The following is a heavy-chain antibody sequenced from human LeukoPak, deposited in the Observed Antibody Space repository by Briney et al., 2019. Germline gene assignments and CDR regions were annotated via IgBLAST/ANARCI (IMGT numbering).Heavy chain of an antibody. J-gene: IGHJ5*02. CDR1: GFTFSSYS. CDR2: ISSSSSYI. CDR3: ARDRYSGYDFFPRPENWIDP. V-gene: IGHV3-21*01. Sequence: GGSLRLSCAASGFTFSSYSMIWVRQASGKGLEWDSSISSSSSYIYYADSVKGRFTISRDNAKNSLYLQMNSLRAEDTAVYYCARDRYSGYDFFPRPENWIDPWGQGTLVTVSS. D-gene: IGHD5-12*01.